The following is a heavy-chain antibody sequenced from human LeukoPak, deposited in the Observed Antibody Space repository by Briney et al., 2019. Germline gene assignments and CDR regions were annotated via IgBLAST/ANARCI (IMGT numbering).Heavy chain of an antibody. CDR1: GYTFTSYG. Sequence: ASVKVSCKASGYTFTSYGISWVRQAPGQGPEWMGWISAYNGNTNYAQKLQGRVTMTTDTSTSTAYMELRSLRSDDTAVYYCARDGIAAAGTSLGYNKGTRNAFDIWGQGTMVTVSS. CDR2: ISAYNGNT. J-gene: IGHJ3*02. CDR3: ARDGIAAAGTSLGYNKGTRNAFDI. V-gene: IGHV1-18*01. D-gene: IGHD6-13*01.